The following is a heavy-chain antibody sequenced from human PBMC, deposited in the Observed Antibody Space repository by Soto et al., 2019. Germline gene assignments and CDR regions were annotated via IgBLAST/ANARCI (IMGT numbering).Heavy chain of an antibody. Sequence: PGGSLRLSCAASGFTFSSYAMHWVRQAPGKGLEWVAVISYDGSNKYYADSVKGRFTISRDNSKNTLYLQMNSLRAEDTAVYYCARDYVVYCGGDCQDDYYYGMDVWGQGTTVTVSS. V-gene: IGHV3-30-3*01. J-gene: IGHJ6*02. CDR2: ISYDGSNK. CDR3: ARDYVVYCGGDCQDDYYYGMDV. D-gene: IGHD2-21*02. CDR1: GFTFSSYA.